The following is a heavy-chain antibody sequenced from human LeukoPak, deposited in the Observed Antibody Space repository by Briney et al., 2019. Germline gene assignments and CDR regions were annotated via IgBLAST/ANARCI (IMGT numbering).Heavy chain of an antibody. V-gene: IGHV4-59*01. Sequence: SETLSLTCTVSGGSISSYYWSWIRQPPGKGLEWIGYIYYSGSTNYNPSLKSRVTISVDTSKNQFSLKLSSVTAAVTAVYYCARAHYDYVGGSYPGAFDIWGQGTMVTVSS. J-gene: IGHJ3*02. CDR2: IYYSGST. CDR1: GGSISSYY. CDR3: ARAHYDYVGGSYPGAFDI. D-gene: IGHD3-16*02.